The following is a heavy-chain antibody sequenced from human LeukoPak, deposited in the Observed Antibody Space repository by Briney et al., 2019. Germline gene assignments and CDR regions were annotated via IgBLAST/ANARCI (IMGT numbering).Heavy chain of an antibody. CDR2: IDPSDSYT. J-gene: IGHJ4*02. CDR1: GYSFSNYW. V-gene: IGHV5-10-1*01. CDR3: ATGASKVTTDFANY. Sequence: GESLKISCRGSGYSFSNYWISWVRQMPGKGLEWMGRIDPSDSYTKYSPSFEGHVTISVDKSISTAFLQWNSLKASDSAMYYCATGASKVTTDFANYWGQGTQVAVSS. D-gene: IGHD4-17*01.